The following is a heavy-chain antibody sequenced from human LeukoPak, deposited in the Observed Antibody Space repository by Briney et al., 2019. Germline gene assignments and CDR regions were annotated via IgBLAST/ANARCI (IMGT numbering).Heavy chain of an antibody. Sequence: SETLSLTCSVYGGPFSGYYWIWIRQPPGKGLEWLGEINHSGSTNYNPSLKSRVTISVDTPKNQFSLKLSSVTAADTAVYYCARASTRAHTYYYGSGHDAFDIWGQGTMVTVSS. CDR2: INHSGST. CDR1: GGPFSGYY. V-gene: IGHV4-34*01. J-gene: IGHJ3*02. D-gene: IGHD3-10*01. CDR3: ARASTRAHTYYYGSGHDAFDI.